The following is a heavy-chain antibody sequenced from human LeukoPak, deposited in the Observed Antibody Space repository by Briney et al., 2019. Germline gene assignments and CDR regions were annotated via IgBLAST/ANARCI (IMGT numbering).Heavy chain of an antibody. Sequence: GGSLRLSCAASGFTFSSYWMSWVRQAPGKGLEWVANIKQDGSEKYYVDSVKGRFTISRDNAKNSLYLQMNSLRAEDTAVYYCARAFEAYCGGDCSPGDYWGQGSLDAVSS. CDR2: IKQDGSEK. D-gene: IGHD2-21*02. CDR1: GFTFSSYW. J-gene: IGHJ4*02. V-gene: IGHV3-7*01. CDR3: ARAFEAYCGGDCSPGDY.